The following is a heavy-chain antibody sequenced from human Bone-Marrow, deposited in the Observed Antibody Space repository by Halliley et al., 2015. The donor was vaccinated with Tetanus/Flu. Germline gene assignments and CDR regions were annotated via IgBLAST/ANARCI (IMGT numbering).Heavy chain of an antibody. Sequence: LRLSCTVSGGFIRSGGHYWSWIRQHPGKGLEWIGFIYYSGTTYYNKSPKSRVTISVGTSKNQFSLNLRSVTAADTAVYYCARGLHYYDRGDYFDYWGQGILVPVSS. J-gene: IGHJ4*02. CDR3: ARGLHYYDRGDYFDY. CDR1: GGFIRSGGHY. CDR2: IYYSGTT. D-gene: IGHD3-22*01. V-gene: IGHV4-31*02.